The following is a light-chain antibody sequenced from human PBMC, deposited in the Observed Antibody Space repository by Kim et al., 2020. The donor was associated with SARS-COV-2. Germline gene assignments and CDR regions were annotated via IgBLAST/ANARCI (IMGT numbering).Light chain of an antibody. CDR3: AAWDDSLRV. CDR2: RND. V-gene: IGLV1-47*01. Sequence: PGQRVTISCSGRRSNIGSNYVYWYQQLPGTAPKLLIYRNDQRPSGVPDRFSGSKSGTSASLAISGLRSEDEAEYYCAAWDDSLRVFGGGTQLTVL. CDR1: RSNIGSNY. J-gene: IGLJ3*02.